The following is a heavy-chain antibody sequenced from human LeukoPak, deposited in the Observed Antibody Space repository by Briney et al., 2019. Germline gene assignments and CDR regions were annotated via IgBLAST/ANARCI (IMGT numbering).Heavy chain of an antibody. CDR1: GFTFSSYS. V-gene: IGHV3-21*04. Sequence: GGSLRLSCAASGFTFSSYSMNWVRQAPGKGLEWVSTISSSSSYIYYADSVKGRFTISRDNAKNSLYLQMNSLRAEDTALYYCAKEYSSSYDYWGQGTLVTVSS. CDR3: AKEYSSSYDY. D-gene: IGHD6-13*01. J-gene: IGHJ4*02. CDR2: ISSSSSYI.